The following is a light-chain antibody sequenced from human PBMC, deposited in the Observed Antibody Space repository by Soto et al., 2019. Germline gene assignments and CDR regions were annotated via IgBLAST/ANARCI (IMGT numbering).Light chain of an antibody. V-gene: IGLV1-44*01. CDR3: AAWDDILNGYV. Sequence: QAVVTQPPSASGTPGQRVTISCSGSSSNIESNTVTWYQQLPGTAPKLVIYSNYDRPSAVPDRFSGYTSGTSASLVIRGLQSEDEADYYCAAWDDILNGYVFGGGTKLIVL. CDR1: SSNIESNT. CDR2: SNY. J-gene: IGLJ1*01.